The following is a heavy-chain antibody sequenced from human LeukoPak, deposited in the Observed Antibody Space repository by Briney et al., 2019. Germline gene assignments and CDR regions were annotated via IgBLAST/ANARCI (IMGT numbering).Heavy chain of an antibody. CDR3: AHRLGITFGGVVVKRPGRGDSFDI. J-gene: IGHJ3*02. CDR2: IYWDDDK. D-gene: IGHD3-16*02. CDR1: GFSLSTGGVG. Sequence: SGPTLVKPTQTLTLACTVSGFSLSTGGVGVGWIRQPPGEALECLALIYWDDDKRYSPSLKSRLTITKDTSNNQVVLTMTNVDHVDTATYYCAHRLGITFGGVVVKRPGRGDSFDIWGQGTMVTVSS. V-gene: IGHV2-5*02.